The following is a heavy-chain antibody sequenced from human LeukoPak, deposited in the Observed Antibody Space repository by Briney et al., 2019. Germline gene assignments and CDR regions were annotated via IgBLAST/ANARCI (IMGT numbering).Heavy chain of an antibody. J-gene: IGHJ4*02. CDR3: AKDNDFWSGNFDY. CDR2: ISWNSGSI. CDR1: GFTFDDHA. V-gene: IGHV3-9*01. Sequence: PGGSLRLSCAASGFTFDDHAMHWVRQAPGKGLEWVSGISWNSGSIGYADSVKGRFTISRDNAKNSLYLQMNSLRAEDTALYYCAKDNDFWSGNFDYWGQGTLVTVSS. D-gene: IGHD3-3*01.